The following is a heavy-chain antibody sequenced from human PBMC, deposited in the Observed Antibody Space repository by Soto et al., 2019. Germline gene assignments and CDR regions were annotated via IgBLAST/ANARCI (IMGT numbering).Heavy chain of an antibody. CDR1: NGSISSYY. D-gene: IGHD3-16*01. V-gene: IGHV4-59*01. CDR2: VFYGGSA. J-gene: IGHJ4*01. CDR3: ARDLGIERARLWGVDY. Sequence: SETLSLTCTFSNGSISSYYWSWIRQSPGKGLEGIGHVFYGGSANYNPSLRSRVRLSNDTSKNHFSLQLQSGTGADTAVYYCARDLGIERARLWGVDYWGEGVLVTVSS.